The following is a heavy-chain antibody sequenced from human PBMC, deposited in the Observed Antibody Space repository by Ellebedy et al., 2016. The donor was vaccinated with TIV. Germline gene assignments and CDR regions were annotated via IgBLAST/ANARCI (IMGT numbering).Heavy chain of an antibody. CDR1: GFTSRNYI. CDR3: VRAGWYNFEF. CDR2: IRHDGSEG. D-gene: IGHD6-19*01. V-gene: IGHV3-7*04. Sequence: PGGSLRLSCAATGFTSRNYIMTWVRQAPGKGLEWVANIRHDGSEGYYVDSVKGRFTMSRDNLKNSLYLEMNSLRVEETAVYYCVRAGWYNFEFWGQGTVVTVSS. J-gene: IGHJ4*02.